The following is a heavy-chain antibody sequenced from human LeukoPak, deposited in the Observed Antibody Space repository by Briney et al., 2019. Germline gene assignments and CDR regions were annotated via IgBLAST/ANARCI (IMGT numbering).Heavy chain of an antibody. CDR2: INPNSGGT. Sequence: GASVKVSCKASGYTCTGYYMHWVRQAPGQGLVWMGRINPNSGGTNYAQKLQGRVTMTRDTSISTAYMELSRLRSDDTAVYYCAREYCGGDCYFDYWGQGTLVTVSS. D-gene: IGHD2-21*02. V-gene: IGHV1-2*06. CDR3: AREYCGGDCYFDY. CDR1: GYTCTGYY. J-gene: IGHJ4*02.